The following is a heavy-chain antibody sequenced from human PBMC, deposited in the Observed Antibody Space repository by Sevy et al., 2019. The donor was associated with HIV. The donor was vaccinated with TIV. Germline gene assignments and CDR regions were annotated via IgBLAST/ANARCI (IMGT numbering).Heavy chain of an antibody. V-gene: IGHV3-21*01. Sequence: GGSLRLSCAASGFTFSSYSMNWVRQAPGKGLEWVSSISSSSSYIYYADSVKGRFTISRDNAKNSLYLQMNSLRAEDTAAYYCARDSSTTMIVVVNYGIDVWGQGTTVTVSS. CDR1: GFTFSSYS. D-gene: IGHD3-22*01. J-gene: IGHJ6*02. CDR2: ISSSSSYI. CDR3: ARDSSTTMIVVVNYGIDV.